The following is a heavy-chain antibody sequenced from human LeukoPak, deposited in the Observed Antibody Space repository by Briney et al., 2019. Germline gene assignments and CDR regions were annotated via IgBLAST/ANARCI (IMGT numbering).Heavy chain of an antibody. Sequence: PGGSLRLSCAASGFTFSDYIMDWVRQAPGKGLEWVGRIRRGANSYTTEYAASVKDRFTISRDDSKNSLYLHMNSLKTEDTAVYHCSRDGGEGGNSAFDIWGQGTMVTVSS. D-gene: IGHD3-16*01. CDR3: SRDGGEGGNSAFDI. J-gene: IGHJ3*02. V-gene: IGHV3-72*01. CDR2: IRRGANSYTT. CDR1: GFTFSDYI.